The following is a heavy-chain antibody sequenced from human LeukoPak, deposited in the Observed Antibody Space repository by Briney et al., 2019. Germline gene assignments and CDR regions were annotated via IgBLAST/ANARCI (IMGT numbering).Heavy chain of an antibody. CDR1: GFTFSSYG. Sequence: GRSLRLSCAASGFTFSSYGMHWVRQAPGKGLEWVSSISSSSSYIYYADSVKGRFTISRDNAKNSLYLQMNSLRAEDTAVYYCARDYYGDYLFDYWGQGTLVTVSS. CDR3: ARDYYGDYLFDY. J-gene: IGHJ4*02. CDR2: ISSSSSYI. V-gene: IGHV3-21*01. D-gene: IGHD4-17*01.